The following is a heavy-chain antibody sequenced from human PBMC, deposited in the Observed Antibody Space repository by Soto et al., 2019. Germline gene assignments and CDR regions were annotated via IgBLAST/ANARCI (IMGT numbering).Heavy chain of an antibody. CDR1: GFSVSSNF. CDR2: HYSGGST. V-gene: IGHV3-53*01. CDR3: AGLRHPRSTVRVASPIDL. D-gene: IGHD4-4*01. Sequence: GGSLRLSCAISGFSVSSNFLSWVRQAPGKGLEWVSVHYSGGSTYYADSVQGRFTISRDKSNNTLYLPMRRVIAQDTAVYFCAGLRHPRSTVRVASPIDLWGQGTQVTVPS. J-gene: IGHJ5*02.